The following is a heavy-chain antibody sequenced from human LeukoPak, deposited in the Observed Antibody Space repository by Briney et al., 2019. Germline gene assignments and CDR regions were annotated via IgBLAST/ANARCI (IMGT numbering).Heavy chain of an antibody. CDR3: ARSPVAALDY. CDR2: INHSGST. J-gene: IGHJ4*02. CDR1: GGSFSGYY. Sequence: SETLSLTCAVYGGSFSGYYWSWIRQPPGKGLGWIGEINHSGSTNYNPSLKSRVTISVDTSKNQFSLKLSSVTAADTAVYYCARSPVAALDYWGQGTLVTVSS. V-gene: IGHV4-34*01. D-gene: IGHD2-15*01.